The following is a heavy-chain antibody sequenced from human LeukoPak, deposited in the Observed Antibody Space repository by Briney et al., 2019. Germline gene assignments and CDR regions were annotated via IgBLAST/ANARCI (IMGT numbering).Heavy chain of an antibody. CDR2: IVVGSGNT. V-gene: IGHV1-58*01. D-gene: IGHD5-18*01. CDR3: AAVTDTAMFCYGMDV. J-gene: IGHJ6*02. CDR1: GFTFTSSA. Sequence: SVKVSCKASGFTFTSSAVQWVRQARGQRLEWIGWIVVGSGNTNYAQKFQERVTITRDMSTSTAYMELSSLRSEDTAVYYCAAVTDTAMFCYGMDVWGQGTTVTVSS.